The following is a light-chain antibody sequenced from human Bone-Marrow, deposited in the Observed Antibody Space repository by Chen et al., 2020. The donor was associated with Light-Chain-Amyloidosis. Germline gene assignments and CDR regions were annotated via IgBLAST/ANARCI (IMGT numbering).Light chain of an antibody. V-gene: IGKV3-20*01. CDR1: QTISSNY. CDR3: TQYGTSPRT. CDR2: GSS. Sequence: EIVLTQSPGTLSLSPREGANLYCRASQTISSNYLTWYQQKFGQAPRLLIYGSSSRATGIPDRVTGSGSGTDFTLTINRLEPEDFAMYYCTQYGTSPRTFVGGTKVEIQ. J-gene: IGKJ4*01.